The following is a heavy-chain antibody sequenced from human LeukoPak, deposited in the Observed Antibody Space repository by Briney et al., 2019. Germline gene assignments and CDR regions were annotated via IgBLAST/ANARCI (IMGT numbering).Heavy chain of an antibody. V-gene: IGHV4-34*01. D-gene: IGHD2-15*01. J-gene: IGHJ6*04. Sequence: SETLAHTCAVDAGSFSGYHWNWFRQPPGKGLQWIGEINQSESTNYNPSLKSRVTISVDTSKNQFFLKLTSVTAADTAVYYCARGVVVPHVRLQDHFFVDVWGKGTTVTVSS. CDR1: AGSFSGYH. CDR3: ARGVVVPHVRLQDHFFVDV. CDR2: INQSEST.